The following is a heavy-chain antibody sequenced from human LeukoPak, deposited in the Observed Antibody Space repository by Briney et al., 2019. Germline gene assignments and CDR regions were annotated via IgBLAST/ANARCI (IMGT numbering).Heavy chain of an antibody. CDR2: MSYSGGST. CDR1: GFSFSNYA. Sequence: GGSLRLSCAASGFSFSNYAMSWVRQAAGQGLEWVSAMSYSGGSTYYADSVKGRFTISRDSSRNTLYLQMDSLRAEDTAIYYCAKDWGGYRSSSFDYWGQGILVTVS. D-gene: IGHD6-6*01. CDR3: AKDWGGYRSSSFDY. J-gene: IGHJ4*02. V-gene: IGHV3-23*01.